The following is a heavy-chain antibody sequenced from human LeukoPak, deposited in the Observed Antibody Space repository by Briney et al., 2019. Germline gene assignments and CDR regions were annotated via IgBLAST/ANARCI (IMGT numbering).Heavy chain of an antibody. J-gene: IGHJ4*02. CDR2: IYHSGYT. CDR3: AREVLTGCPD. V-gene: IGHV4-4*02. D-gene: IGHD2-21*02. Sequence: SGTLSLTCTVSGGSISSSNWWSWVRLPPGKGLEWIGEIYHSGYTNYNPSLKSRVTISVDESKNQFSLNLTSVTTADTAVYYCAREVLTGCPDWGQGTLVTVSS. CDR1: GGSISSSNW.